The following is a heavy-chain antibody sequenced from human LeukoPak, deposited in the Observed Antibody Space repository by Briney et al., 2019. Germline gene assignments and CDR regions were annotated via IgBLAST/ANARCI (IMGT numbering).Heavy chain of an antibody. CDR3: ARDLLGRGGSFDY. Sequence: PSEALSLTCTVSGGSISTYYWSWIRQPPGKGLEWIGYIYSSGSTNYNPSLKSRVTMSVDTSKNQFSLKLSSVTAADTAVYYCARDLLGRGGSFDYWGQGTLVTVSS. D-gene: IGHD3-10*01. J-gene: IGHJ4*02. CDR2: IYSSGST. V-gene: IGHV4-59*01. CDR1: GGSISTYY.